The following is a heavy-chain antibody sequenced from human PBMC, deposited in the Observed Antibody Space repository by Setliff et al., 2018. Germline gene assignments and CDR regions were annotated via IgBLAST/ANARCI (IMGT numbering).Heavy chain of an antibody. V-gene: IGHV1-46*01. Sequence: GASVKVSCKASGYTFTSHYMHWVRQAPGLGLEWMGTINPSSGRTSYAQKFQGRVTMTRDTSTSTVYMDMSSLRSGDTAVYYCARDVFPYHYEGAFDIWGQGTMVTV. J-gene: IGHJ3*02. CDR3: ARDVFPYHYEGAFDI. D-gene: IGHD3-22*01. CDR2: INPSSGRT. CDR1: GYTFTSHY.